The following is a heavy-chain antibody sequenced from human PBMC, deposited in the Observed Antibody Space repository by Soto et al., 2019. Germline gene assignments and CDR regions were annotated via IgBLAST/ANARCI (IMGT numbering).Heavy chain of an antibody. J-gene: IGHJ6*03. Sequence: EVQLLESGGGLVQPGGSLRLSCAASGFTFSSYAMSWVRQAPGKGLEWVSAISGSGGSTYYADSVKGRFTISRDNSKNTLYLQMNSLRAEDTAVYYCAKALLGTSTYYYYMDVWGKGTTVTVSS. CDR1: GFTFSSYA. V-gene: IGHV3-23*01. CDR2: ISGSGGST. CDR3: AKALLGTSTYYYYMDV. D-gene: IGHD2-15*01.